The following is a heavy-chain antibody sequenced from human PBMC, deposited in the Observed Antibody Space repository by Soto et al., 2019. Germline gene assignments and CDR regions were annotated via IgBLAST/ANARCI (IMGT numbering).Heavy chain of an antibody. D-gene: IGHD6-19*01. J-gene: IGHJ4*02. CDR1: GFRFSAAA. CDR3: TTMNSIGYDY. V-gene: IGHV3-73*01. Sequence: PGGSLRLSCAASGFRFSAAAMHLVRQASGRGLEWIGRIRIKTNNYATIYSASVKGRFIISRDDSKNTAYLEMTSLNYEDTAVYYCTTMNSIGYDYWGQGSLVTVSS. CDR2: IRIKTNNYAT.